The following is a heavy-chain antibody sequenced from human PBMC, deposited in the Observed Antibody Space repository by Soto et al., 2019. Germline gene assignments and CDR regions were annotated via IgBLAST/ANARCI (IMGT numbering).Heavy chain of an antibody. CDR1: GYTFTSYG. CDR2: ISAYNGNT. J-gene: IGHJ6*02. CDR3: ARRSPILGSPTYYYGMDV. V-gene: IGHV1-18*01. D-gene: IGHD3-10*01. Sequence: QVQLVQSGAEVKKPGASVKVSCKASGYTFTSYGISWVRQAPGQGLEWMGWISAYNGNTNYAQKLQGKVTMTTDTSTSTAYMELRSLRSDDTAVYYCARRSPILGSPTYYYGMDVWGQGTTVTVSS.